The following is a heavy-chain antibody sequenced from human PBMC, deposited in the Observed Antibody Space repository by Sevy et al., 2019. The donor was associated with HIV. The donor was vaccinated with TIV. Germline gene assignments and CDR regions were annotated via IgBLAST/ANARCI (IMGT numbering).Heavy chain of an antibody. CDR2: ISGSGYAT. D-gene: IGHD3-3*01. Sequence: GESLKISCAASGFTFDSYAMHWVRQVAGKGLEWVSTISGSGYATYYADSVKCRFIISRDTSRNTLYLQMNSLRVEDSAVYFCAKDRVTVFGVVVTFDSWGQGTLVTVSS. J-gene: IGHJ4*02. CDR1: GFTFDSYA. CDR3: AKDRVTVFGVVVTFDS. V-gene: IGHV3-23*01.